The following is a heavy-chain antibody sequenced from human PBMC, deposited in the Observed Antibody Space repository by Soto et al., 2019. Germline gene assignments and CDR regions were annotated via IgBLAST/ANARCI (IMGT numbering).Heavy chain of an antibody. CDR1: GGSISSSSYY. V-gene: IGHV4-39*01. CDR2: IYYSGST. CDR3: ARHVTAAAGTATDAFDI. Sequence: PSETLSLTCTVSGGSISSSSYYWGWIRQPPEKGLEWIGSIYYSGSTYYNPSLKSRVTISVDTSKNQFSLKLSSVTAADTAVYYCARHVTAAAGTATDAFDIWGEGTMVTVSS. J-gene: IGHJ3*02. D-gene: IGHD6-13*01.